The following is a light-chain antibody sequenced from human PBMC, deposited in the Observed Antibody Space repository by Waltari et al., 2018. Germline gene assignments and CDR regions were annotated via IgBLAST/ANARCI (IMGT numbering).Light chain of an antibody. V-gene: IGKV1-39*01. CDR3: QQSFTIPVA. J-gene: IGKJ4*01. Sequence: DIQVTQSPSSLSASVGDRVPITCRASQNIGNNLNWYQQQPGRAPKLLIYDVSSLNSGVPSRFRGSSSGTEFTLTISSLQPEDFATYYCQQSFTIPVAFGGGTKVDI. CDR2: DVS. CDR1: QNIGNN.